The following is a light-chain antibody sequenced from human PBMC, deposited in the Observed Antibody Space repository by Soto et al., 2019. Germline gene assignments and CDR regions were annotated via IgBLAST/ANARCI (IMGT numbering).Light chain of an antibody. V-gene: IGKV4-1*01. CDR1: QSVLYSSNNKNH. Sequence: DIVMTQSPDSLAVSLGERATINCKSSQSVLYSSNNKNHLAWYQQKPGQPPKLLIYWASTRESGVPDRFSGSGSGTDFTLPISSLQAEDVAVYYCQQYYTTPITFGGGTKVEIK. J-gene: IGKJ4*01. CDR3: QQYYTTPIT. CDR2: WAS.